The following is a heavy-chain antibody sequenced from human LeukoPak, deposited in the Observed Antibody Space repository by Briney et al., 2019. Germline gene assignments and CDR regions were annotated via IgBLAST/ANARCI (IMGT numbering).Heavy chain of an antibody. CDR3: AREAFWRVIPTSTLSMDV. J-gene: IGHJ6*02. V-gene: IGHV4-31*03. CDR2: ISYSGST. Sequence: SETLSLTCTVSGGSISSGDYYWTWIRQHPEKGLEWIGYISYSGSTYYNPSLKSRVTISVDTSKNQFFLSLSSVTAADTAVYFCAREAFWRVIPTSTLSMDVWGQGTTVTVSS. D-gene: IGHD3-16*02. CDR1: GGSISSGDYY.